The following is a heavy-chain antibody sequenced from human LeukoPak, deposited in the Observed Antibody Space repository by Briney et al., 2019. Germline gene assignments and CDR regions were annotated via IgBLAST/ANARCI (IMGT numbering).Heavy chain of an antibody. D-gene: IGHD1-26*01. V-gene: IGHV3-13*01. J-gene: IGHJ3*02. CDR3: VRVRVGSGAFDI. Sequence: GGSLRVSCAASGLTVSSNYMTWVRQGPGKGLEWVSGITTAADTYYAGSVKGRFTISREDARNLLFLQMNSLRAGDTAVYYCVRVRVGSGAFDIWGQGTMVTVSS. CDR1: GLTVSSNY. CDR2: ITTAADT.